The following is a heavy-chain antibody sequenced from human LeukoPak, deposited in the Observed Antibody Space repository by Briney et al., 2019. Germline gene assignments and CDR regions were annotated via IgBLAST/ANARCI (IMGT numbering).Heavy chain of an antibody. CDR2: IYYSGST. CDR1: GGSISSGDYY. Sequence: PSETLSLTCSVSGGSISSGDYYWSWIRQPPGKGLEWIGYIYYSGSTYYNPSLKSRVTISVDTSKNQFSLKLSSVTAADTAVYYCARLGGIFYFDYWGQGTLVTVSS. V-gene: IGHV4-30-4*08. D-gene: IGHD1-26*01. CDR3: ARLGGIFYFDY. J-gene: IGHJ4*02.